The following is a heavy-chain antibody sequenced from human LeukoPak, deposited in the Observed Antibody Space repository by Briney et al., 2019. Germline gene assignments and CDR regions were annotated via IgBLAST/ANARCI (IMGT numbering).Heavy chain of an antibody. Sequence: PSETLSLACIVSGGSISSYYWSWIRQPPGKGLEWIGYIYYTGSTNYNPSLKSRVTISVDTSKNQFSLKLSSVTAADTAVYYCAKDRSDAFDIWGQGTMVTVSS. CDR3: AKDRSDAFDI. V-gene: IGHV4-59*01. D-gene: IGHD1-26*01. CDR1: GGSISSYY. CDR2: IYYTGST. J-gene: IGHJ3*02.